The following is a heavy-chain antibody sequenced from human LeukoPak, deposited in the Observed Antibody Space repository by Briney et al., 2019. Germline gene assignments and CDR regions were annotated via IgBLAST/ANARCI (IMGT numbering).Heavy chain of an antibody. D-gene: IGHD3-22*01. CDR1: GYTFTDYY. Sequence: GASVKVSCKASGYTFTDYYVNWVRQAPGQGLEWVGWINPTSGGTSYAQKFQGRVTLTRDTSINTAYMEVSRLTFDDTAVYYCARVWDTSGYPIDYWGQGTLVTVSS. CDR2: INPTSGGT. CDR3: ARVWDTSGYPIDY. J-gene: IGHJ4*02. V-gene: IGHV1-2*02.